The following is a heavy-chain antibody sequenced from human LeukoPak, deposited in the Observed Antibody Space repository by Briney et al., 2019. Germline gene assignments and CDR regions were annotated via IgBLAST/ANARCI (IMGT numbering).Heavy chain of an antibody. V-gene: IGHV4-4*07. CDR1: GGSISSYY. J-gene: IGHJ4*02. CDR2: IYTSGST. D-gene: IGHD3-3*01. CDR3: ARAKVYYDFWSGYYPHSLYYFDY. Sequence: PSETLSLTCTVSGGSISSYYWSWIRQPAGKGLEWIGRIYTSGSTNYNPSLKSRVTMSVDTSKNQFSLKLSSVTAADTAVYYCARAKVYYDFWSGYYPHSLYYFDYWGQGTLVTVSS.